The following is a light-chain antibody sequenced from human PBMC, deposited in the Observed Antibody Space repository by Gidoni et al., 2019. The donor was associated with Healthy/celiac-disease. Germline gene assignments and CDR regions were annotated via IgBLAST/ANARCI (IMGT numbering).Light chain of an antibody. CDR1: QDISNY. CDR3: QQYDNLIFT. CDR2: DAS. Sequence: DIQMTQSPSSLSASVGDRVTITCQASQDISNYLNWYQQKPEKAPKLLIYDASNLKTGVPSRFSGSGSATDFTFTITSLQPEDIATYYCQQYDNLIFTFGPGTKVDIK. V-gene: IGKV1-33*01. J-gene: IGKJ3*01.